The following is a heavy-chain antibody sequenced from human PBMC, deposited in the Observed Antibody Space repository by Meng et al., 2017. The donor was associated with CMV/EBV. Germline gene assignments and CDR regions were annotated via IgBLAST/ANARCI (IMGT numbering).Heavy chain of an antibody. J-gene: IGHJ6*02. V-gene: IGHV3-30*04. D-gene: IGHD3-10*01. Sequence: GESLKISFAASGFTFSSYAIHWVRQAPGKGLEWVAVISYDGSNKYYADSVKGRFTISRDNSKNTLYLQMNSLRAEDTAVYYCARAPSGTMVRGVMDYYYGMDVWGQGTTVTVS. CDR2: ISYDGSNK. CDR1: GFTFSSYA. CDR3: ARAPSGTMVRGVMDYYYGMDV.